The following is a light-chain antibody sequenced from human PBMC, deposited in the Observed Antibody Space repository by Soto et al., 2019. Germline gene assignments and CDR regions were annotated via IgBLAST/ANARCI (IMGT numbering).Light chain of an antibody. CDR1: QRVGNL. CDR2: EAS. V-gene: IGKV3-11*01. CDR3: QQYKNWPPPT. J-gene: IGKJ4*01. Sequence: PGDRATLSCRASQRVGNLLAWYQQKPDQAPRLLIFEASTRATGVPVRISGSGSGTDFTLTISSLEPEDFAVYYCQQYKNWPPPTFGGGTKVQIK.